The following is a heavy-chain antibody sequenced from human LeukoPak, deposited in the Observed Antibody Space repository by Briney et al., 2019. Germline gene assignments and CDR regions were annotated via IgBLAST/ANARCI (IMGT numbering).Heavy chain of an antibody. J-gene: IGHJ4*02. V-gene: IGHV3-23*01. D-gene: IGHD6-19*01. CDR2: ISGSGGST. CDR3: ATAVAGPLDY. CDR1: GFTFSSYA. Sequence: GGSLRLSCAASGFTFSSYAMSWVRQAPGKGLEWVSAISGSGGSTYYADSVKGRFTISRDNSKNTLYLQMSSLRAEDTAVYYCATAVAGPLDYWGQGTLVTVSS.